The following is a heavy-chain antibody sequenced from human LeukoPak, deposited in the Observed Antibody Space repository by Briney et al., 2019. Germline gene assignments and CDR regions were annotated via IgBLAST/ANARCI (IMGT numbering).Heavy chain of an antibody. D-gene: IGHD3-10*01. V-gene: IGHV4-34*01. CDR1: GGSFSGYY. CDR2: INHSGST. CDR3: ARKLWFGEPHFDY. J-gene: IGHJ4*02. Sequence: PSETLSLTCAVYGGSFSGYYWSWIRQPPGKGLEWIGEINHSGSTNYNPSLKSRVTISVDTSKNQFSLKLSSVTAADTAVYYCARKLWFGEPHFDYWGQGTLVTVSS.